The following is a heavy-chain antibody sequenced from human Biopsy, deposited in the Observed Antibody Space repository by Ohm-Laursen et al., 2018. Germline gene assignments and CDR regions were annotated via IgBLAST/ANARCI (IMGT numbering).Heavy chain of an antibody. Sequence: SVKVSCKTSGGTLSKYAMSWVRQAPGQGLEWLGVIIAPSGTTNNAQRFQGRLSITADESATSVYMELSSLTSEDTAVYYCARTGTYYHDSSLYYFYGLDLWGQGSTVTAFS. CDR3: ARTGTYYHDSSLYYFYGLDL. CDR2: IIAPSGTT. D-gene: IGHD3-22*01. V-gene: IGHV1-69*13. J-gene: IGHJ6*02. CDR1: GGTLSKYA.